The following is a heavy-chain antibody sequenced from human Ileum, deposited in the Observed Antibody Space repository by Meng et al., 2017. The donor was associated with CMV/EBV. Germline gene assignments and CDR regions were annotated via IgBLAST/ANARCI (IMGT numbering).Heavy chain of an antibody. D-gene: IGHD3-3*01. CDR1: GFTFSTYW. Sequence: LSCPASGFTFSTYWMPWVRQAPGEGLVWVSRINPDGTTTNYADSVKGRFTVSRDNAKNTLYLQMDTLRGEDTAVYYCARDFDFWSGHWGQGTLVTVSS. CDR3: ARDFDFWSGH. V-gene: IGHV3-74*01. J-gene: IGHJ4*02. CDR2: INPDGTTT.